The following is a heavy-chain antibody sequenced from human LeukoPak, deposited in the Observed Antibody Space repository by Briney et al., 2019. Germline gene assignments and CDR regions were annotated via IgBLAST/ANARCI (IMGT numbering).Heavy chain of an antibody. V-gene: IGHV1-18*04. J-gene: IGHJ4*02. CDR2: ISAYNGNT. CDR3: ARDDYPTHPGDY. CDR1: GYTFTSYG. D-gene: IGHD4-11*01. Sequence: ASVKVSCKASGYTFTSYGISWVGQAPGQGLEGMGWISAYNGNTNYAQKLQGRVTMTTDTSTSTAYMELRSLRSDDTAVYYCARDDYPTHPGDYWGQGTLVTVSS.